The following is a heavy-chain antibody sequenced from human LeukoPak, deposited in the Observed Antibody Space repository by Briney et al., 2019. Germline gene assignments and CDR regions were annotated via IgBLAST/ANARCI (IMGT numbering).Heavy chain of an antibody. D-gene: IGHD4-23*01. V-gene: IGHV1-69*13. Sequence: SVKVSCKASGGTFSSYAISWVRQAPGQGLEWMGGIIPIFGTANYAQKFQGRVTITADESMSTAYMELSSLRSEDTAVYYCARGLGPSTVVTPGDYWGQGTLVTVSS. CDR2: IIPIFGTA. CDR3: ARGLGPSTVVTPGDY. CDR1: GGTFSSYA. J-gene: IGHJ4*02.